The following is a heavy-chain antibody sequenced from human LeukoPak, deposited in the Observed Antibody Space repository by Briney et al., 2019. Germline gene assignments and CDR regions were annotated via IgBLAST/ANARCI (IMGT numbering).Heavy chain of an antibody. D-gene: IGHD3-10*01. Sequence: PGRSPRLSCAASGFTFSSHAIHWVRQAPGKGLEWVAIISYDGSNKYYADSVKGRFTISRDNSKNTLFLQMNSLRAEGTAVYYCARGGSGSYYYYFYYMDVWGKGTTVTVSS. V-gene: IGHV3-30*01. J-gene: IGHJ6*03. CDR1: GFTFSSHA. CDR2: ISYDGSNK. CDR3: ARGGSGSYYYYFYYMDV.